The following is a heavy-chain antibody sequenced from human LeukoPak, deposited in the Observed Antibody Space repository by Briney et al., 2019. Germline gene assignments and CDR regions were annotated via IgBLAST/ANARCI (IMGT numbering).Heavy chain of an antibody. J-gene: IGHJ6*02. CDR1: GGSFSGYY. Sequence: SETLSLTCAVYGGSFSGYYWSWLRQPPGKGLEWLGEINHSGSTNYNPPLKSRVTISVDTSKNQFSLKLSSVTAADTAVYYCARDSIVVVPASPMDVWGQGTTVTVSS. V-gene: IGHV4-34*01. D-gene: IGHD2-2*01. CDR2: INHSGST. CDR3: ARDSIVVVPASPMDV.